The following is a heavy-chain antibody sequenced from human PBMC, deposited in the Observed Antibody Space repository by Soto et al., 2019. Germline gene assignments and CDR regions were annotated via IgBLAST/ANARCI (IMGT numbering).Heavy chain of an antibody. CDR1: GFSLSTSGVG. CDR3: AHYFYILVDDAFDI. Sequence: QITLKESGPTLVKPTQTLPLTCTFSGFSLSTSGVGVGWIRQPPGKALEWLALIYWDDDKRYSPSLKSRLTITKDTSKNQVVLTMTNMDPVDTATYYCAHYFYILVDDAFDIWGQGTMVTVSS. V-gene: IGHV2-5*02. CDR2: IYWDDDK. D-gene: IGHD2-8*02. J-gene: IGHJ3*02.